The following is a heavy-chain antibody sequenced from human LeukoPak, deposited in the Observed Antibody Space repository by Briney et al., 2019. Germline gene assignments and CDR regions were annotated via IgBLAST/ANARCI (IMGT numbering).Heavy chain of an antibody. J-gene: IGHJ4*02. CDR2: ISASGGRT. CDR3: AKTPGYSSSWYGSFDY. CDR1: GFIFSNYA. D-gene: IGHD6-13*01. V-gene: IGHV3-23*01. Sequence: GSLRLSCATSGFIFSNYAMSWVRQAPGKGLEWVSAISASGGRTYYADSVKGRFTISRDNSKNTLYLQMNSLRAEDTAVYYCAKTPGYSSSWYGSFDYWGQGTLVTVSS.